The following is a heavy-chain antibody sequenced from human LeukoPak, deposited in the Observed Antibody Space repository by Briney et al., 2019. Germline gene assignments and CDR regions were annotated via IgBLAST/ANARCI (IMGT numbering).Heavy chain of an antibody. V-gene: IGHV3-48*03. D-gene: IGHD1-26*01. Sequence: GGSLRLSCAASGFTFSSYEMSWVRQAPGKGLEWVSYISSSGSTIYYADSVKGRFTISRDNSKNTLYLQMSSLRAEDTAVYYCAKVLVGATGPGFDYWGQGTLVTVSS. CDR1: GFTFSSYE. CDR3: AKVLVGATGPGFDY. J-gene: IGHJ4*02. CDR2: ISSSGSTI.